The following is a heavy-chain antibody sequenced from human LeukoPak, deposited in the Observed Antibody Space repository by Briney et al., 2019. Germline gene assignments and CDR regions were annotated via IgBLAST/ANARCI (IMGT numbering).Heavy chain of an antibody. Sequence: GGSLRLSCAASGFTFSSYSMNWVRQAPGKGLEWVSSISSSSSYIYYADSVKGRFTISRDSAKNSLYLQMNSLRAEDTAVYYCARDLTVFDRNDYWGQGTLVTVSS. V-gene: IGHV3-21*01. J-gene: IGHJ4*02. CDR3: ARDLTVFDRNDY. D-gene: IGHD3-16*01. CDR1: GFTFSSYS. CDR2: ISSSSSYI.